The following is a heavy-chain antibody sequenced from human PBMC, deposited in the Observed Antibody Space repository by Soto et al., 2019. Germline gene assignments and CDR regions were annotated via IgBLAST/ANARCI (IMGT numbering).Heavy chain of an antibody. D-gene: IGHD3-9*01. V-gene: IGHV5-51*03. CDR3: ARLRTVEYYAIWTGTDYYYYYGMDV. CDR1: GYSFTSYW. CDR2: IYPGDSDT. J-gene: IGHJ6*02. Sequence: EVQLVQSGAEVKKPGESLKISCKGSGYSFTSYWIGWVRQMPGKGLEWMGIIYPGDSDTRYSPSFQGQVTISADKSIRSAYLQWSSLKASDTDMYYCARLRTVEYYAIWTGTDYYYYYGMDVWGQGTTVTVSS.